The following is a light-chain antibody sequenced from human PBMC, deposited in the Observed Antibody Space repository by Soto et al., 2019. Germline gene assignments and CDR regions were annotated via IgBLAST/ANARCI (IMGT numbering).Light chain of an antibody. V-gene: IGLV2-14*01. Sequence: QSVLTQPASVSGSPGQSITISCTGTSSDVGGYNYVSWYQQHPGKAPKLMIYEVSNRPSGVPDRFSGSKSGTSASLAITGLQAEDEADYYCQSYDSSLSVLFGGGTKLTVL. CDR3: QSYDSSLSVL. CDR2: EVS. J-gene: IGLJ3*02. CDR1: SSDVGGYNY.